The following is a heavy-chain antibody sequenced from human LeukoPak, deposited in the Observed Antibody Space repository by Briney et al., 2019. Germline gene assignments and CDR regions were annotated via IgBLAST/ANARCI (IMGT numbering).Heavy chain of an antibody. Sequence: PSETLSLTCTVSGGSISSYYWSWIRQPPGKGLEWIGYIYYSGSTNYNPSLKSRVTISVDTSKNQFSLKLSSVTAADAAVYYCARRRRDGSGDYWGQGTLVTVSS. D-gene: IGHD5-24*01. CDR1: GGSISSYY. CDR2: IYYSGST. J-gene: IGHJ4*02. V-gene: IGHV4-59*01. CDR3: ARRRRDGSGDY.